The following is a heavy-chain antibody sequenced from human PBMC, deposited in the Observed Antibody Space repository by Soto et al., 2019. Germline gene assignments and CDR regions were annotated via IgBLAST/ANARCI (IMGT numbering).Heavy chain of an antibody. J-gene: IGHJ5*02. CDR3: VKVPYYDFWSGYSPSFDP. CDR2: ISGSGGST. D-gene: IGHD3-3*01. CDR1: GFTFSSYA. Sequence: EVQLLESGGGLVQPGGSLRLSCAASGFTFSSYAMSWVRQAPGKGLEWVSAISGSGGSTYYADSVKGRFTISRDNSKNTLYLQMNSLRAEDTAVYYCVKVPYYDFWSGYSPSFDPWGQGTLVTVSS. V-gene: IGHV3-23*01.